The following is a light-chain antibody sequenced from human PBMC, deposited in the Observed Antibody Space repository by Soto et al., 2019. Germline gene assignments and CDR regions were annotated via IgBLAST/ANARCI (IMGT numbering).Light chain of an antibody. CDR1: QSLLHGNGYNY. CDR2: LVS. V-gene: IGKV2-28*01. Sequence: EIVLTQSPVYLPVTPGGPASXXCRSXQSLLHGNGYNYVDWYLQKPGQSPQXXIYLVSNRASGVPDRFSGSGTGTDFTLQISRVEAEDVGLYYCMQALQSPLTFGQGTRLEIK. J-gene: IGKJ5*01. CDR3: MQALQSPLT.